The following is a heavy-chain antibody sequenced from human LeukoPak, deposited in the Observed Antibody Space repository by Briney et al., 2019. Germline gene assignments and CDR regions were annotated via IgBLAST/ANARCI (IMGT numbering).Heavy chain of an antibody. CDR1: GFSFSSCA. CDR2: ISGSGDST. Sequence: QPGGSLRLSCAASGFSFSSCAMSWVRQAPGKGLEWVSGISGSGDSTDYADSVKGRFTISRDNSKNTLYLQINSLRAEDTAVYYCTSFPRADTRDIVFDFWGQGALVTVSS. J-gene: IGHJ4*02. D-gene: IGHD2-15*01. V-gene: IGHV3-23*01. CDR3: TSFPRADTRDIVFDF.